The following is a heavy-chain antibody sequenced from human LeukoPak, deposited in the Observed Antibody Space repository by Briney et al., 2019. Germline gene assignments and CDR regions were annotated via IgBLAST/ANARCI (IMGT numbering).Heavy chain of an antibody. CDR3: ARHRGYSSSWFPFDY. J-gene: IGHJ4*02. CDR2: INHSGST. CDR1: GGSFSGYH. Sequence: SETLSLTCAVYGGSFSGYHWSWIRQPPGKGLEWIGEINHSGSTNYNPSLKSRVTISVDTSKNQFSLKLSSVTAADTAVYYCARHRGYSSSWFPFDYWGQGTLVTVSS. V-gene: IGHV4-34*01. D-gene: IGHD6-13*01.